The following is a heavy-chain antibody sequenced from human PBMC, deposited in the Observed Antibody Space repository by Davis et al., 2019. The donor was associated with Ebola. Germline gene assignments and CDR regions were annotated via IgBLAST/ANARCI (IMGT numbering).Heavy chain of an antibody. CDR2: ISYDGSNK. CDR1: GFTSSSYA. J-gene: IGHJ4*02. V-gene: IGHV3-30-3*01. CDR3: ARDRGYSYALDY. Sequence: GESLKISCAASGFTSSSYAMHWVRQAPGKGLEWVAVISYDGSNKYYADSVKGRFTISRDNSKNTLYLQMNSLRAEDTAVYYCARDRGYSYALDYWGQGTLVTVSS. D-gene: IGHD5-18*01.